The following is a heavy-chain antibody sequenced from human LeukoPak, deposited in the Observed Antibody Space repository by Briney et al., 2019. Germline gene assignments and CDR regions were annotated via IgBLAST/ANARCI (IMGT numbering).Heavy chain of an antibody. D-gene: IGHD3-22*01. CDR1: GGSISSGGYS. V-gene: IGHV4-30-2*01. Sequence: SETLSLTCAVSGGSISSGGYSWSWIRQPPGKGLEWIGYIYHSGSTNYNPSLKSRVTISVDTSKNQFSLKLSSVTAADTAVYYCARGSGVNYYDSSVDRRPQALFDPWGQGTLVTVSS. CDR2: IYHSGST. CDR3: ARGSGVNYYDSSVDRRPQALFDP. J-gene: IGHJ5*02.